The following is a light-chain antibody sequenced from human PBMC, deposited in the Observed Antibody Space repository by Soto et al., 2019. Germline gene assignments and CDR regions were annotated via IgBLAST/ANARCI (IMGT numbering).Light chain of an antibody. J-gene: IGLJ2*01. Sequence: QSALTQPASVSGSPGQSITISCTGTSSDVGGYNYVSWYQQHPGKAPKLMIYDVSNRPSGVSNRFSGSKSGNTASLTISGLQAEDEADYYCLLFSSDARRVFGGGTKLTVL. V-gene: IGLV2-14*01. CDR2: DVS. CDR1: SSDVGGYNY. CDR3: LLFSSDARRV.